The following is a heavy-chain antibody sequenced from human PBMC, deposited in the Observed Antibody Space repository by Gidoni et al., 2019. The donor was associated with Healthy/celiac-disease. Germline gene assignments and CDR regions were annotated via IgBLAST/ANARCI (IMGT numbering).Heavy chain of an antibody. D-gene: IGHD3-3*01. CDR2: IYSGGST. V-gene: IGHV3-53*04. CDR1: GFSVGINS. CDR3: ASDAGYDFWSGYSGAFDI. Sequence: EVQPLESGGGLVQSVASPRLSCASSGFSVGINSISCVRQAPGKGLEWVSVIYSGGSTYYADSVKGRVTISRHNSKNTLYLQMNSLRAEDTAVYYCASDAGYDFWSGYSGAFDIWGQGTMVTVSS. J-gene: IGHJ3*02.